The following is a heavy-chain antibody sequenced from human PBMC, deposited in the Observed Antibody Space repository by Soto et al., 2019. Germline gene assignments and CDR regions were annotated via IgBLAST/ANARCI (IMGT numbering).Heavy chain of an antibody. Sequence: QVQLVESGGGVVQPGRSLRLSCAASGFTFSSYGMHWVRQAPGKGLEWVAVIWYDGSNKYYADSVKGRFTISRDNSKNTLYLQMNSLRAEDTAVYYCARGPDIVATIHGFYYYYMDVWGKGTTVTVSS. J-gene: IGHJ6*03. V-gene: IGHV3-33*01. CDR2: IWYDGSNK. D-gene: IGHD5-12*01. CDR3: ARGPDIVATIHGFYYYYMDV. CDR1: GFTFSSYG.